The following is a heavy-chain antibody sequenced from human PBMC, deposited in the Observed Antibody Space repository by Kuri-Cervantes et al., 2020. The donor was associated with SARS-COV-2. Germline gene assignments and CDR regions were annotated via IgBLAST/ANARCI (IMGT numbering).Heavy chain of an antibody. CDR1: GYTFTSYD. D-gene: IGHD6-13*01. Sequence: ASVKVSCKASGYTFTSYDINWVRQATGQGLEWMGWMNPNSGNTGYAQKLQGRVTMTTDTSTSTAYMELRSLRSEDTAVYYCAIHNSSPADYYYYYYMDVWGKGTTVTVSS. J-gene: IGHJ6*03. CDR2: MNPNSGNT. CDR3: AIHNSSPADYYYYYYMDV. V-gene: IGHV1-8*02.